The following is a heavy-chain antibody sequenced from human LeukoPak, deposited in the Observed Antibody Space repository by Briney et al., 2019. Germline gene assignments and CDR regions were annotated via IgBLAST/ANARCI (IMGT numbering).Heavy chain of an antibody. Sequence: PSETLSLTCTVSGDSIISYYWSWIRQPPGKGLEWIGYIYHSGSTNYNPSLKSRVTISADTSKDQFSLKLASVTAADTAVYYCATGYSSTWYYFDDWGQGTLVTVSS. CDR2: IYHSGST. D-gene: IGHD6-13*01. CDR3: ATGYSSTWYYFDD. CDR1: GDSIISYY. J-gene: IGHJ4*02. V-gene: IGHV4-59*01.